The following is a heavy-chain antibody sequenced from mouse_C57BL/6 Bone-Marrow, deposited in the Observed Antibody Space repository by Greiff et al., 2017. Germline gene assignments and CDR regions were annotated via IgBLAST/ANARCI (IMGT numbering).Heavy chain of an antibody. D-gene: IGHD2-1*01. CDR1: GFNITDDY. V-gene: IGHV14-4*01. Sequence: EVQLQQSGAELVRPGASVTLSCTASGFNITDDYLHWVKQRPEPGLEWLGWIDPETGAPAYASTFQGTATITADTSSNTAYLQLSSLTSEDTAVYDCTTGNYVGYAMDYWGQGTTVTVAS. CDR2: IDPETGAP. J-gene: IGHJ4*01. CDR3: TTGNYVGYAMDY.